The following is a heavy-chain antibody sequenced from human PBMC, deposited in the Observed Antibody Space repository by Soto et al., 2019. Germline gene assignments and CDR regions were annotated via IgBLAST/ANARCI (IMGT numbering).Heavy chain of an antibody. D-gene: IGHD5-18*01. V-gene: IGHV1-69*01. CDR2: IIPIFGTA. Sequence: QVQLVQSGAEVKKPGSSVKVSCKACGGTFSSYAISWVRQAPGQGLEWMGGIIPIFGTANYAQKFQGRVTITADESTSTAYMELSSLRSEDTAVYYCARDHTAMVLGWFDPWGQGTLVTVSS. J-gene: IGHJ5*02. CDR3: ARDHTAMVLGWFDP. CDR1: GGTFSSYA.